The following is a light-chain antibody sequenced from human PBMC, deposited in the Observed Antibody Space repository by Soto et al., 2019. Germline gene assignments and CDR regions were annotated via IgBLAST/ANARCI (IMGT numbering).Light chain of an antibody. Sequence: EIVMTQSPATLSVSPGERATLSCRASQSVSSNLAWYQQKPGKAPRLLIYDASTRATGIPARFSGSGSGTEFTLTISSLQSEDLAVYYCQQYNKWPPFTFGPGTKVDIK. CDR1: QSVSSN. CDR2: DAS. V-gene: IGKV3-15*01. J-gene: IGKJ3*01. CDR3: QQYNKWPPFT.